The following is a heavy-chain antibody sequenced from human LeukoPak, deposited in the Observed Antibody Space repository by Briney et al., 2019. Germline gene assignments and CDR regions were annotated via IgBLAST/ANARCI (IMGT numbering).Heavy chain of an antibody. D-gene: IGHD3-16*01. V-gene: IGHV1-69*02. CDR3: ARKHGGNYDYVWGTGPNDAFDI. CDR1: GYTFTGYY. CDR2: IIPILGIA. Sequence: ASVKVSCKASGYTFTGYYMHWVRQAPGQGLEWMGRIIPILGIANYAQKFQGRVAITADKSTSTAYMELSSLRSEDTAVYYCARKHGGNYDYVWGTGPNDAFDIWGQGTMVTVSS. J-gene: IGHJ3*02.